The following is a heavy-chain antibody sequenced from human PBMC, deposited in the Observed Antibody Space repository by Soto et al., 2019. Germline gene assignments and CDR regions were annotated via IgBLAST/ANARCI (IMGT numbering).Heavy chain of an antibody. D-gene: IGHD3-3*01. CDR2: IWYDGSNK. CDR3: ARDLTVFGGNDYYYGMDV. V-gene: IGHV3-33*01. J-gene: IGHJ6*02. Sequence: PGGSLRLSCAASGFTFSSYGMHWVRQAPGKGLEWVAVIWYDGSNKYYADSVKGRFTISRDNSKNTLYLQMNSLRAEDTAVYYCARDLTVFGGNDYYYGMDVWGQGTTVTVSS. CDR1: GFTFSSYG.